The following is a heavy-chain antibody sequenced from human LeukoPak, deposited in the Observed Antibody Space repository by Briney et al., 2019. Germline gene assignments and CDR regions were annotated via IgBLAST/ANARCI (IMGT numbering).Heavy chain of an antibody. J-gene: IGHJ4*02. CDR1: GGSISSSSYY. Sequence: MPSETLSLTCTVSGGSISSSSYYWGWVRQPPGKGLEWIGYIYNSGSTYYNPSLKSRVIISVDSSKNQFSLKLTSVTAADTALYYCATRNYYDSTGYYNYWGQGTLVTVSS. V-gene: IGHV4-39*07. D-gene: IGHD3-22*01. CDR3: ATRNYYDSTGYYNY. CDR2: IYNSGST.